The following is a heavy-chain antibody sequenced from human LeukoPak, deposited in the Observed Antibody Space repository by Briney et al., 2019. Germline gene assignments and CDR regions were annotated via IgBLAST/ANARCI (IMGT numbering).Heavy chain of an antibody. Sequence: GGSLRLSCAASGFTVSSNYMSWVRQAPGKGLEWVSIIYSGGSTFYADSVKGRFTISRDNAKNSLYLHMNSLRAEDTAVYFCAREMPTTLNAFDIWGQGTMVTVSS. CDR3: AREMPTTLNAFDI. CDR2: IYSGGST. D-gene: IGHD1-1*01. CDR1: GFTVSSNY. J-gene: IGHJ3*02. V-gene: IGHV3-53*01.